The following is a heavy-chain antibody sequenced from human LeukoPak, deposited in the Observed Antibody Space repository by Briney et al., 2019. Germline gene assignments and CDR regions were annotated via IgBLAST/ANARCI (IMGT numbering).Heavy chain of an antibody. Sequence: SETLSLTCAVYGGSFSGYYWSWIRQPPGKGLEWIGEINHSGSTNYNPSLKRRVTISVDTSKNQFSLKLSSVTAADTAVYYCARGVRYWGQGTLVTVSS. V-gene: IGHV4-34*01. CDR1: GGSFSGYY. D-gene: IGHD3-3*01. CDR2: INHSGST. CDR3: ARGVRY. J-gene: IGHJ4*02.